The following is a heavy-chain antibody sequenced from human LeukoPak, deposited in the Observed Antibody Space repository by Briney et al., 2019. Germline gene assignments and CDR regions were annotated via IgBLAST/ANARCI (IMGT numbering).Heavy chain of an antibody. CDR2: ISSHGGTT. CDR3: VRPYDY. CDR1: GFTSSSNT. V-gene: IGHV3-64D*09. Sequence: GGSLRLSCSVSGFTSSSNTMHWVRQAPGKGLEYVSAISSHGGTTYYSDSVKGRFTVSRDNSKNTLYLQMTSLRAEDTAVYYCVRPYDYWGQGTLVTVSS. J-gene: IGHJ4*02.